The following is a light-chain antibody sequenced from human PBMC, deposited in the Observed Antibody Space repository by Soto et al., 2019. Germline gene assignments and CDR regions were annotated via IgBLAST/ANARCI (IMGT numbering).Light chain of an antibody. J-gene: IGKJ5*01. V-gene: IGKV3-20*01. CDR1: QSVSSSY. CDR3: QQYGSLLIT. Sequence: EIVLTQSPGTLSLSPGERATLSCRASQSVSSSYLAWYQQKPGQAPRLLIYGASSRATGIPDRFSGSGSGTDFTLTITRLEPEDFAVYYCQQYGSLLITFGQGTRLEMK. CDR2: GAS.